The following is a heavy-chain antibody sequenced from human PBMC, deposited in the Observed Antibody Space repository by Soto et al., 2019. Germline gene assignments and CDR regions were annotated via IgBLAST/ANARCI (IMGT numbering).Heavy chain of an antibody. V-gene: IGHV1-69*13. D-gene: IGHD2-15*01. Sequence: SVKVSCKASGGTFSSYAISWVRQAPGQGLEWMGGIIPIFGTANYAQKFQGRVTITADESTSTAYMELSSLRSEDTAVYYCARGRRNCSGGSCYSFSYYYSGMDVWGKGTTVTGFS. CDR2: IIPIFGTA. CDR1: GGTFSSYA. CDR3: ARGRRNCSGGSCYSFSYYYSGMDV. J-gene: IGHJ6*04.